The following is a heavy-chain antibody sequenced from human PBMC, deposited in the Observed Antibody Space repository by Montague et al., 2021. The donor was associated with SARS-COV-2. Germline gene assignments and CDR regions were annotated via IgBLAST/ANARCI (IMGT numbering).Heavy chain of an antibody. J-gene: IGHJ6*02. CDR3: ARAPPPIFGVVTSYYYYGMDV. CDR1: VGSFSGYY. CDR2: INHSGST. Sequence: SETLSLTCAVYVGSFSGYYWSWIRQPPGKGLEWIGEINHSGSTNYNPSLKSRVTISVDTSKNQFSLKLSSVTAADTAVYYCARAPPPIFGVVTSYYYYGMDVWGQGTTVTVSS. V-gene: IGHV4-34*01. D-gene: IGHD3-3*01.